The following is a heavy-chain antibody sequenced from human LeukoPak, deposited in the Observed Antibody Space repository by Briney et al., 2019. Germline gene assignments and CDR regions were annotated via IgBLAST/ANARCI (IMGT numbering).Heavy chain of an antibody. D-gene: IGHD2-15*01. V-gene: IGHV3-30*04. J-gene: IGHJ4*02. CDR1: GFTFNSYS. CDR2: ISCDGSNK. Sequence: GVTLRLSCAASGFTFNSYSMLWVRHAPGKGLEGVAVISCDGSNKYYTDSVRGRFTISRDNSKNTLYLHMNSLRAEDTSVYYCARDPPGYSFAYWGQGTLVTAPS. CDR3: ARDPPGYSFAY.